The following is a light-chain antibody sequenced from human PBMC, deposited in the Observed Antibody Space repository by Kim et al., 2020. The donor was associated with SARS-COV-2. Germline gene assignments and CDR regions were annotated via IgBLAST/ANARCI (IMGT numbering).Light chain of an antibody. CDR2: GAS. V-gene: IGKV3-15*01. Sequence: VSPGERATLSCRASQSVSSNLAWYQQKPGQAPRLLIYGASTRATGIPARFSGSASGTEFTLTISSLQSEDFAVYYCQQYNNWPITFGQGTRLEIK. CDR1: QSVSSN. CDR3: QQYNNWPIT. J-gene: IGKJ5*01.